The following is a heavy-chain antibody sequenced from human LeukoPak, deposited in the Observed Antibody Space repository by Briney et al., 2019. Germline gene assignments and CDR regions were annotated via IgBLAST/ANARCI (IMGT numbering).Heavy chain of an antibody. Sequence: PGGSLRLSCAASGFTFSNYWMHWVRQGPGKGLEWVSRVSNDGYSTTYADSVKGRFTMSRDNTKNILFLQMNSLRAEDTAVYFCARESSGQGLWYLDLWGRGTPVTVSS. CDR1: GFTFSNYW. CDR2: VSNDGYST. V-gene: IGHV3-74*01. J-gene: IGHJ2*01. CDR3: ARESSGQGLWYLDL. D-gene: IGHD3-10*01.